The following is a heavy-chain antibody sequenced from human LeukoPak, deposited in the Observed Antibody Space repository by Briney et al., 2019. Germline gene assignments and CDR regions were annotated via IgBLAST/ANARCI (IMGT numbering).Heavy chain of an antibody. CDR2: IGTTGDP. CDR1: GFTFSSYD. CDR3: ARAYSSTWYDSPLDY. V-gene: IGHV3-13*05. Sequence: HPGGSLRLSCAASGFTFSSYDMHWVRQATGKGLEWVSGIGTTGDPYYPSSVKGRFTISRENAKNSFYLQMNSLRAGDTAVYYCARAYSSTWYDSPLDYWGQGTLVTVSS. J-gene: IGHJ4*02. D-gene: IGHD6-13*01.